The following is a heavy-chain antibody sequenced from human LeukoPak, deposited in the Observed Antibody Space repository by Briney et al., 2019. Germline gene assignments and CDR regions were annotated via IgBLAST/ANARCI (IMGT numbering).Heavy chain of an antibody. CDR3: ARDGRGFLNY. CDR2: IWYDGSNK. CDR1: GFTFSSYG. V-gene: IGHV3-33*01. D-gene: IGHD5-12*01. J-gene: IGHJ4*02. Sequence: GGSLRLSCAASGFTFSSYGMHWVRQAPGKGLEWVAVIWYDGSNKYYADSVKGRFTIPRDNSKNALYLQMSSLRAEDTAVYYCARDGRGFLNYWGQGTLVTVSS.